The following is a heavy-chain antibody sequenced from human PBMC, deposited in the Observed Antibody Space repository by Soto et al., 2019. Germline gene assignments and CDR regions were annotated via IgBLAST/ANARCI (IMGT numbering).Heavy chain of an antibody. CDR2: INEDGRST. V-gene: IGHV3-74*01. Sequence: EVQLVESGGGLVQPGGSLRLSCAASGISLSAYWMNWVRQVPGKGLEWIARINEDGRSTSYMVSVKGRFTISRDNARDTMYLQMNSLRLEDTAVYYCARGWVERLPRQPPSDYWGQGTLVTVSS. CDR1: GISLSAYW. J-gene: IGHJ4*02. CDR3: ARGWVERLPRQPPSDY. D-gene: IGHD3-3*01.